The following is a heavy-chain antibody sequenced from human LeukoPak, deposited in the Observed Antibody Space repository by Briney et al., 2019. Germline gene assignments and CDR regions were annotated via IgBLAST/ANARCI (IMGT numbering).Heavy chain of an antibody. CDR2: RIYDGSNK. CDR3: AKDPSYTAAGIDY. CDR1: GFTFSIYG. D-gene: IGHD6-13*01. Sequence: GGSLRLSCAASGFTFSIYGMHWVRQAPGKGLEWVAARIYDGSNKYYADSVKGRFTIARDNSKNTLDLQMSSLRAEDTAVYYCAKDPSYTAAGIDYWGQGTLVTVSS. V-gene: IGHV3-30*18. J-gene: IGHJ4*02.